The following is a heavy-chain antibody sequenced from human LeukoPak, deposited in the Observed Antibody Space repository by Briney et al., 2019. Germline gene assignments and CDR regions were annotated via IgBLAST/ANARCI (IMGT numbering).Heavy chain of an antibody. Sequence: ASVKISCKVSVYAFTYYYMHWVQQAPGKALEVMGLVDPEDGETIDAEKVQSRVTITADASTDTAYLELSSLRSEGTAVYYCATHTNGVLSDYWGQGTLVTVSS. CDR2: VDPEDGET. CDR3: ATHTNGVLSDY. J-gene: IGHJ4*02. CDR1: VYAFTYYY. D-gene: IGHD2-8*01. V-gene: IGHV1-69-2*01.